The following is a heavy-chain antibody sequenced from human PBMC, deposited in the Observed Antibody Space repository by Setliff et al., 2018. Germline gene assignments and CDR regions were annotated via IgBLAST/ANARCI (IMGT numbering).Heavy chain of an antibody. Sequence: PGGSLRLSCAASGFTFSTKSFNWVRQAPGKGLEWVSYINVERSALFYADSVKGRFTISRDNAKNSLYLQMNSLRAEDTAVYYCARIAGTVANWGQGTLVTVSS. CDR1: GFTFSTKS. D-gene: IGHD1-20*01. J-gene: IGHJ4*02. V-gene: IGHV3-48*01. CDR2: INVERSAL. CDR3: ARIAGTVAN.